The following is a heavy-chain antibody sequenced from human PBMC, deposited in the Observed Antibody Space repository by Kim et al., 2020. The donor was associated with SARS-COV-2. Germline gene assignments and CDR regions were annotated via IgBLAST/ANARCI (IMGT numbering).Heavy chain of an antibody. CDR3: AKLLAREEYYYYGMDV. J-gene: IGHJ6*02. D-gene: IGHD2-15*01. V-gene: IGHV1-69*13. Sequence: SVKVSCKASGGTFSSYAISWVRQAPGQGLEWMGGIIPIFGTANYAQKFQGRVTITADESTSTAYMELSSLRSEDTAVYYCAKLLAREEYYYYGMDVWGQGTTVTVSS. CDR2: IIPIFGTA. CDR1: GGTFSSYA.